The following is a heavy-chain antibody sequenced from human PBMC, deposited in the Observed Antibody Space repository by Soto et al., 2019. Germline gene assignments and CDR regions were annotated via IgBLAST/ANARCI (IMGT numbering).Heavy chain of an antibody. V-gene: IGHV4-30-4*01. CDR2: IYYSGST. CDR1: GGSISSGDYY. D-gene: IGHD3-22*01. Sequence: SETLSLTCTVSGGSISSGDYYWIWIRHPPGKGLEWIGYIYYSGSTYCNPSLKSRVTISVDTSKNQFSLKLSSVTAADTAVYYCARETSDSSGYYGNWFDPWGQGTLVTVSS. J-gene: IGHJ5*02. CDR3: ARETSDSSGYYGNWFDP.